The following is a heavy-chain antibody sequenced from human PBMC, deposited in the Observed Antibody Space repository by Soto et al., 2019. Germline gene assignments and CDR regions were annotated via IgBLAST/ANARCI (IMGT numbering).Heavy chain of an antibody. V-gene: IGHV4-4*02. Sequence: QVQLQESGPGLLKPSAALSLTCDVSGGSISSNNWCTWVRQHPREGLVWIGEIVHTARTNYSPSLNNPVTILVDKSKNLSSAKLASVTAADTALYYCAAHDGPPYGPLDYWGQGTLVTVSS. CDR1: GGSISSNNW. J-gene: IGHJ4*02. D-gene: IGHD3-10*01. CDR3: AAHDGPPYGPLDY. CDR2: IVHTART.